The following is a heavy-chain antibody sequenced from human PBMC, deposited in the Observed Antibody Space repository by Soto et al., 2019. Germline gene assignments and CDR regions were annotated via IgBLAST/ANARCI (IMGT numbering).Heavy chain of an antibody. D-gene: IGHD3-22*01. CDR2: FDPEDGET. V-gene: IGHV1-24*01. CDR1: GYTLTELS. Sequence: GASVKVSCKVSGYTLTELSMHWVRQAPGKGLEWMGGFDPEDGETIYAQKFQGRVTMTEDTSTDTAYMELSSLRSEDTAVYYCATNLFSSGSLGFDPWGQGTLVTVSS. CDR3: ATNLFSSGSLGFDP. J-gene: IGHJ5*02.